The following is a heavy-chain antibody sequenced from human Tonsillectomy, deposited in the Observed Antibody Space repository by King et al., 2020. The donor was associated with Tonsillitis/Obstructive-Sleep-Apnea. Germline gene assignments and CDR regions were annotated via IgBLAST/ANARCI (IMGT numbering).Heavy chain of an antibody. V-gene: IGHV1-46*01. D-gene: IGHD1-14*01. CDR3: ARAPSGEPYTGVDP. Sequence: VQLVESGADVKKPGASVKVSCKASGYTFTSYYVHWVRQAPGQGLEWMGIINPSDGATSYAQKFQGRVTLTRDTSTSTVYMELSSLRSEDTAVYYCARAPSGEPYTGVDPWGQGTLVTVSS. CDR2: INPSDGAT. CDR1: GYTFTSYY. J-gene: IGHJ5*02.